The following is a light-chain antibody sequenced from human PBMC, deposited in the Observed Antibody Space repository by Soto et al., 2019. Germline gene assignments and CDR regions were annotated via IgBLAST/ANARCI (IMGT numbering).Light chain of an antibody. CDR3: AAWDDSLNGWV. J-gene: IGLJ3*02. CDR2: SND. CDR1: SSNIGSNT. Sequence: QSVLTQAPSASRTPGQRVTISCSGSSSNIGSNTVTWYQQVPGTAPKLLIYSNDQRPSGVPDRFSGSKSGTSASLAIAGLQSEDEADYYCAAWDDSLNGWVFGGGTKVTV. V-gene: IGLV1-44*01.